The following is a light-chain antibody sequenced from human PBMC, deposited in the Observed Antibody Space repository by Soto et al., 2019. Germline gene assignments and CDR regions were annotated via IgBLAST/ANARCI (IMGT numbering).Light chain of an antibody. CDR2: AAS. CDR1: QVISTS. CDR3: QQYKSYSRR. Sequence: QALSFLSPNIKESVTITCRASQVISTSLAWYQVKPGKAPKLLIYAASTLESGVPSRFTGRGSGTEFTLTISSLQPEDFATYYCQQYKSYSRRFGQGTKVDIK. V-gene: IGKV1-9*01. J-gene: IGKJ1*01.